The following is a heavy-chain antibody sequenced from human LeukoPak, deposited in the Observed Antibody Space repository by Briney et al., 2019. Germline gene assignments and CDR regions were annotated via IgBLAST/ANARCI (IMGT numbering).Heavy chain of an antibody. J-gene: IGHJ6*03. CDR2: IYSGGST. V-gene: IGHV3-66*02. D-gene: IGHD3-10*01. CDR3: ARGATMVRGVITYMDV. CDR1: GFTVSSNY. Sequence: GGSLRLSCAASGFTVSSNYMSWVRQAPGKGLEWVSVIYSGGSTYYADSVKGRFTISRDNSKNTLYLQMNSLRAEDTAVYYCARGATMVRGVITYMDVWGKGTTVTVS.